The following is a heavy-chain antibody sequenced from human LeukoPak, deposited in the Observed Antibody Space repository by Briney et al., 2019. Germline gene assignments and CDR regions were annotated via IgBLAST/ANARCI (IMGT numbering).Heavy chain of an antibody. CDR3: ARDRGSSSWYYYYYYYGMEV. D-gene: IGHD6-13*01. V-gene: IGHV1-18*01. J-gene: IGHJ6*02. Sequence: GASVKVSCKASGYTFTSYGISWVRQAPGQGLEWMGWISAYNGNTNYAQKLQGRVTMTTDTSTSTAYMELRSLRSDDTAVYYCARDRGSSSWYYYYYYYGMEVWGQGTTVTVSS. CDR1: GYTFTSYG. CDR2: ISAYNGNT.